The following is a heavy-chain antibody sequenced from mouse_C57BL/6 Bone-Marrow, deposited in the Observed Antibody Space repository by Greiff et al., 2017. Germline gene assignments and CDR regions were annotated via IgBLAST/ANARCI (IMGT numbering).Heavy chain of an antibody. D-gene: IGHD2-4*01. CDR2: IDPSDSET. CDR1: GYTFTSYW. Sequence: QVHVKQPGAELVRPGSSVKLSCKASGYTFTSYWLHWVKQRPIQGLEWIGNIDPSDSETHYNQKFKDKATLTVDKSSSTAYMQLSSLTSEDSAGYYCARGGLRRGYYYAMDYWGQGTSVTVSS. J-gene: IGHJ4*01. V-gene: IGHV1-52*01. CDR3: ARGGLRRGYYYAMDY.